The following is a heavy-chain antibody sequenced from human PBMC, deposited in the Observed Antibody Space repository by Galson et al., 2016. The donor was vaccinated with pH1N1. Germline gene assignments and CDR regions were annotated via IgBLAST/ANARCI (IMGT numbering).Heavy chain of an antibody. CDR2: INPNSGGT. CDR3: ARGVWFGELGGYFDY. J-gene: IGHJ4*02. CDR1: GYSFTSYW. V-gene: IGHV1-2*04. D-gene: IGHD3-10*01. Sequence: QSGAEVKKPGESLKISCKGSGYSFTSYWIGWVRQAPGQGLEWMGWINPNSGGTNYAQKFQGWVTMTRDTSISTAYMELSRLRSDDTAVYYCARGVWFGELGGYFDYWGQGTLVTVSS.